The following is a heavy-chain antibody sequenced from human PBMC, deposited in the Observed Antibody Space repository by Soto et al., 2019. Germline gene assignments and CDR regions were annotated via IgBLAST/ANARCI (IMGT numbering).Heavy chain of an antibody. CDR3: ARDYGRWLHHGD. CDR2: ISAYNGNT. Sequence: ASVKVSCKASGYTFTSYGISWVRQAPGQGLEWMGWISAYNGNTNYAQKLQGRVTMTTDTSTSTAYMELRSLRFYDTAVYYCARDYGRWLHHGDWGQGTLVTVSS. V-gene: IGHV1-18*01. CDR1: GYTFTSYG. D-gene: IGHD5-12*01. J-gene: IGHJ4*02.